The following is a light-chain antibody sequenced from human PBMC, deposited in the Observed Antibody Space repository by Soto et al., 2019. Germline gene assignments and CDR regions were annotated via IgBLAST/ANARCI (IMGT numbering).Light chain of an antibody. Sequence: QSALTQPASVSGSPGQSITISCTGTSSDIGTYKYVSWFQHHPGKAPKLMIYEGSKRPSGVSNRFSGSKSGNTASLTISGLQAEDEADYYCCSYAGSSTSVVFGGGTKVTVL. CDR1: SSDIGTYKY. J-gene: IGLJ2*01. CDR3: CSYAGSSTSVV. V-gene: IGLV2-23*01. CDR2: EGS.